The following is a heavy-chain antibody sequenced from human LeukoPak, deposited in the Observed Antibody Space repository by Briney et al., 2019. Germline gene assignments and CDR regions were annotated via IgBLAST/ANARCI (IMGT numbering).Heavy chain of an antibody. CDR1: GGSISSGGYY. J-gene: IGHJ4*02. V-gene: IGHV4-30-2*01. CDR3: ARDRSSWYFAFDY. Sequence: PSETLSLTCTVSGGSISSGGYYWSWIRQPPGKGLEWIGYIYHSGSTYYNPSLKSRVTISVDRSKNQFSLKLSSVTAADTAVYYCARDRSSWYFAFDYWGQGTLVTVSS. D-gene: IGHD6-13*01. CDR2: IYHSGST.